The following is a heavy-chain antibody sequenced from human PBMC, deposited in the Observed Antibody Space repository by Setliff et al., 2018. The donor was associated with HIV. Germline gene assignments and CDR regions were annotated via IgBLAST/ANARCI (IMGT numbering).Heavy chain of an antibody. J-gene: IGHJ6*03. V-gene: IGHV3-21*01. CDR3: ARGFSSSWYYYYMGV. D-gene: IGHD6-13*01. Sequence: SLRLSCAASGFTFSSYSMNWVRQAPGKGLEWVSSISSSSSYIYYADSVKGRFTISRDNAKNTLYLQMNSLGAEDTAVYYCARGFSSSWYYYYMGVWGKGTTVTVSS. CDR1: GFTFSSYS. CDR2: ISSSSSYI.